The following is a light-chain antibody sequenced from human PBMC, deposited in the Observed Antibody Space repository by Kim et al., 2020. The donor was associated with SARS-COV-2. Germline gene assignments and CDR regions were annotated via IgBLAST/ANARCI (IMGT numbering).Light chain of an antibody. CDR1: QTISNY. CDR2: TAS. J-gene: IGKJ1*01. V-gene: IGKV1-39*01. Sequence: SASVGDSVTITCRTSQTISNYLNWYQQKPGKAPKLLIFTASTLQSGVPSRFSGRASGTDFTLTITSLQPEDFATYYCQQSYVTPRTFGQGTKVDI. CDR3: QQSYVTPRT.